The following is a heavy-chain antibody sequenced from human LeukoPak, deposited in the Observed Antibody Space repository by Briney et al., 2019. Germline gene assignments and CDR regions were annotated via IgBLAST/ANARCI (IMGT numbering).Heavy chain of an antibody. Sequence: SETLSLTCTVSSGSISTSNYYWGWVRQPPGKALEWIGNIFYSGSTYYSPSLKSRVTISLDTSRNQFSLKLNSVTAADTAVYYCARRSTSCRLDYWGQGTLVTVSS. CDR2: IFYSGST. V-gene: IGHV4-39*07. CDR1: SGSISTSNYY. D-gene: IGHD2-2*01. CDR3: ARRSTSCRLDY. J-gene: IGHJ4*02.